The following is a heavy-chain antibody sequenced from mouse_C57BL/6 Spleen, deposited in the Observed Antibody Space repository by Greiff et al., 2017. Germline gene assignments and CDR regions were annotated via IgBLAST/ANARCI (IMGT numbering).Heavy chain of an antibody. CDR3: ARGGDGYGLDY. J-gene: IGHJ2*01. Sequence: EVQLVESGPELVKPGASVKISCKASGYTFTDYNMDWVKQSHGKSLEWIGDINPNNGGTIYNQKFKGKATLTVDKSSSTAYMELRSLTSEDTAVYYCARGGDGYGLDYWGQGTTLTVSS. CDR2: INPNNGGT. D-gene: IGHD2-2*01. V-gene: IGHV1-18*01. CDR1: GYTFTDYN.